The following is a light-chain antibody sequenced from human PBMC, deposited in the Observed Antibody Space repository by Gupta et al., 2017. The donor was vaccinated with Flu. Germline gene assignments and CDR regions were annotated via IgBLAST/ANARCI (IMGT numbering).Light chain of an antibody. CDR2: WAS. V-gene: IGKV4-1*01. Sequence: DIVMTQSPDSLAVSLGVMAPINCKSSRDLLYSSNNKNYLAWFQQKPGQPPKLLIYWASTRESGVPDRFSGSGSGTDFTLTISSLQAEDVAVYYCQQYYSTPRTFGQGTKVEIK. CDR3: QQYYSTPRT. CDR1: RDLLYSSNNKNY. J-gene: IGKJ1*01.